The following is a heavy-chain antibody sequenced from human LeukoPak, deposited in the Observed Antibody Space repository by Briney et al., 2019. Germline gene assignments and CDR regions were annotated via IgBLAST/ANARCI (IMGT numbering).Heavy chain of an antibody. CDR3: AAGTSVDR. J-gene: IGHJ5*02. CDR2: IKQDGSEK. Sequence: GGSLRHSCAASGFTLSRDWMNWVRQAPGKGLEWVANIKQDGSEKYYVDSVKGRFTISRDNAKNSLYLQMNSLRAEDTAVYYCAAGTSVDRWGQGSLVTVSS. V-gene: IGHV3-7*02. D-gene: IGHD3-10*01. CDR1: GFTLSRDW.